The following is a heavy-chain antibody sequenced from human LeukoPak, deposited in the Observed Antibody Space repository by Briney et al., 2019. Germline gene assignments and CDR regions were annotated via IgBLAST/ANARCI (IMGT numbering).Heavy chain of an antibody. V-gene: IGHV1-2*02. CDR3: ATDGYRGESQLPYYGMDV. Sequence: ASVKVSCKASGYTFTCYYMHWVRQARGQGGEGKGWINPNPRVTNYAQTFHGRVPMPRDPSISTAYMELSSLRSEDTAVYSCATDGYRGESQLPYYGMDVAGQGTTVTVS. D-gene: IGHD2-2*01. CDR2: INPNPRVT. J-gene: IGHJ6*02. CDR1: GYTFTCYY.